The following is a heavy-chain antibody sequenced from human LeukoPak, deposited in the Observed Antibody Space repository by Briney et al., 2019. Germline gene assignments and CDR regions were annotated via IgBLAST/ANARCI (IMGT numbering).Heavy chain of an antibody. J-gene: IGHJ4*02. Sequence: PSETLSLTCTVSGGSISSYYWSWIRQPPGKGLEWIGYIYYSGSTNYNPSLKSRVTISVDTSKNQFSLKLSSVTAADTAIYYCARRGSGSPPDYWGQGTLVTVSS. D-gene: IGHD3-10*01. V-gene: IGHV4-59*08. CDR2: IYYSGST. CDR1: GGSISSYY. CDR3: ARRGSGSPPDY.